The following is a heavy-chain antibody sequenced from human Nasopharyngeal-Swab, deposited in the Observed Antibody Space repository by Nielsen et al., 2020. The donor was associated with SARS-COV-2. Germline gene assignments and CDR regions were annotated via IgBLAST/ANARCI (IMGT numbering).Heavy chain of an antibody. D-gene: IGHD5-24*01. J-gene: IGHJ6*02. Sequence: SESLSLTCTVSAGSISSGDYYWRWLRQPPGNGLEWIGLIYHSGTTYYNPSLKSRVTISVDTSKNQFSLKLSSLTAADTAVYYCTRTKKRWLQLLNYYYYGMDVWGQGTTVTVSS. CDR2: IYHSGTT. V-gene: IGHV4-30-4*01. CDR3: TRTKKRWLQLLNYYYYGMDV. CDR1: AGSISSGDYY.